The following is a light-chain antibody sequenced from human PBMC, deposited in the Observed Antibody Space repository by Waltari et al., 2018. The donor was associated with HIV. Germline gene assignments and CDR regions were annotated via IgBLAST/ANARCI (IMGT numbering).Light chain of an antibody. J-gene: IGLJ3*02. CDR1: SSNIGAGYD. V-gene: IGLV1-40*01. CDR3: QSYDSSLSGSKV. Sequence: QSVLTQPPSVSGAPGQRVTISCTGSSSNIGAGYDVHWYQQLPGTAPKLLIYGNTNRPSGVPDRCSGSKSGTSASLAITGLQAEDEADYYCQSYDSSLSGSKVFGGGTNLTVL. CDR2: GNT.